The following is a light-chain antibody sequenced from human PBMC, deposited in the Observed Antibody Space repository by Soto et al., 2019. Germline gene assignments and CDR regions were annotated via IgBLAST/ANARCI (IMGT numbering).Light chain of an antibody. Sequence: EIVLTQSPATLSLSPGDRATLSCRASQSARSDYFAWYQQKPGQPPRVILFGVSTRATAIPDRFSGSGSGTDFTLTISRLEPDDFGLYYCHQYGNSPLTFGGETKVE. CDR2: GVS. CDR1: QSARSDY. J-gene: IGKJ4*01. CDR3: HQYGNSPLT. V-gene: IGKV3-20*01.